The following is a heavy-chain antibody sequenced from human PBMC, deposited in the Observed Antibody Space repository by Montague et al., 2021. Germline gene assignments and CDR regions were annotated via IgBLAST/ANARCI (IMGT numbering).Heavy chain of an antibody. CDR3: ARRSRLKSPVDC. V-gene: IGHV4-34*01. J-gene: IGHJ4*02. Sequence: SETLSLTCAVSGGSFSAYYWDWIRQPPGKGLEWIGEIHHSGITYYNPSLNSRLTISLDTSKNQFSLKLNSVTAADTAVYFCARRSRLKSPVDCWGQGTLVTVSS. CDR2: IHHSGIT. CDR1: GGSFSAYY.